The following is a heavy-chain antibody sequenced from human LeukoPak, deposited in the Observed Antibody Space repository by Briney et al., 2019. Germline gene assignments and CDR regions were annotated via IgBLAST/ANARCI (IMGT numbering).Heavy chain of an antibody. J-gene: IGHJ4*02. Sequence: GGSLRLSCAASGFTFSSYAMSWVRQAPGKGLEWVSAISGSGGSTYYADSVKGRFTISRDNAKNSLYLQMNSLRDEDTAVYYCARERRAYYYGSGSLNYWGQGTLVTVSS. V-gene: IGHV3-23*01. CDR3: ARERRAYYYGSGSLNY. CDR1: GFTFSSYA. D-gene: IGHD3-10*01. CDR2: ISGSGGST.